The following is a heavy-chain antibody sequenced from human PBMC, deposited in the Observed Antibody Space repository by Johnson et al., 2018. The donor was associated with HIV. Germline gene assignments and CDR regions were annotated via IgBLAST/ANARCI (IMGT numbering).Heavy chain of an antibody. D-gene: IGHD1-26*01. CDR3: AKDMGGDRNAFDS. V-gene: IGHV3-7*04. CDR1: GFTFSSYA. J-gene: IGHJ3*02. CDR2: IKQDGSEK. Sequence: VQLVESGGGVVQPGRSLRLSCAASGFTFSSYAMHWVRQAPGKGLEWVANIKQDGSEKYYVDSVKGRFTISRDNSKNTLYLQMNSLRAEDTAVYYCAKDMGGDRNAFDSGGQGTMVTVSS.